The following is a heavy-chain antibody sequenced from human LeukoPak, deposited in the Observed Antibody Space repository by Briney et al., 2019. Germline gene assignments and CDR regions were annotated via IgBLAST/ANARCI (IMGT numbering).Heavy chain of an antibody. CDR3: ARDVHGDYGSGWFDP. J-gene: IGHJ5*02. V-gene: IGHV1-69*05. Sequence: SVKVSCKTSGGTFNNSAISWVRQAPGQGLEWLGGIMPFFGTAGYAQKFQGRVTITKDESTRTVYLELTSLTSDDTAVYYCARDVHGDYGSGWFDPWGQGTLVSASS. CDR1: GGTFNNSA. D-gene: IGHD4-17*01. CDR2: IMPFFGTA.